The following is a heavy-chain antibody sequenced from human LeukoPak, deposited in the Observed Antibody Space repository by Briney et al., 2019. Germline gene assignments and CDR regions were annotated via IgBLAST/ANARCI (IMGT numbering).Heavy chain of an antibody. V-gene: IGHV3-30*03. CDR2: ISYDGSNK. CDR1: GFTFSSYG. J-gene: IGHJ4*02. Sequence: PGRSLRLSCAASGFTFSSYGMHWVRQAPGKGLEWVAVISYDGSNKYYADSAKGRFTISRDNSKNTLYLQMNSLRSEDTAVYYCARDLGRANIRTFDYWGQGTLVTVSS. D-gene: IGHD1-14*01. CDR3: ARDLGRANIRTFDY.